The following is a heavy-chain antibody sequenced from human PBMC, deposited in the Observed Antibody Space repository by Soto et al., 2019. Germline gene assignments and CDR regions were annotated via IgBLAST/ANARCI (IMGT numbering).Heavy chain of an antibody. CDR3: ARLYCSGGSCYSGDAFDI. V-gene: IGHV3-48*01. J-gene: IGHJ3*02. CDR2: ISTSSRTI. D-gene: IGHD2-15*01. Sequence: GGSLRLSCAASGFTFSSYSMSWVRQAPGKGLEWVSHISTSSRTIYYADSVKGRFTISRDNAKNSLYPQMNSLRAEDTAVYYCARLYCSGGSCYSGDAFDIWGQGTMVTVSS. CDR1: GFTFSSYS.